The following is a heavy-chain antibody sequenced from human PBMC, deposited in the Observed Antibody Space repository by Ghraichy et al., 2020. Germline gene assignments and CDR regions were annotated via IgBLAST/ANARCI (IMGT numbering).Heavy chain of an antibody. CDR1: GGSISSGGYS. V-gene: IGHV4-30-4*07. J-gene: IGHJ4*02. CDR2: IYYSGST. Sequence: SETLSLTCAVSGGSISSGGYSWSWIRQPPGKGLEWIGYIYYSGSTYYNPSLKSRVTISVDTSKNQFSLKLSSVTAADTAVYYCARAYYDILTGYYIDYWGQGTLLTVSS. CDR3: ARAYYDILTGYYIDY. D-gene: IGHD3-9*01.